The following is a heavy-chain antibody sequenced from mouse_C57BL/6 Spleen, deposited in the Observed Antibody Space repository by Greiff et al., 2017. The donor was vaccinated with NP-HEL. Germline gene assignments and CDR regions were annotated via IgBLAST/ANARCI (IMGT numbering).Heavy chain of an antibody. V-gene: IGHV1-55*01. CDR1: GYTFTSYW. CDR3: ARGYYGDSYYFDY. J-gene: IGHJ2*01. D-gene: IGHD2-13*01. Sequence: VQLQQPGAELVKPGASVKMSCKASGYTFTSYWITWVKQRPGQGLEWIGDIYPGSGSTNYNEKFKSKATLTVDTSSSTAYMQLSSLTSEDSAGYYCARGYYGDSYYFDYWGQGTTLTVSS. CDR2: IYPGSGST.